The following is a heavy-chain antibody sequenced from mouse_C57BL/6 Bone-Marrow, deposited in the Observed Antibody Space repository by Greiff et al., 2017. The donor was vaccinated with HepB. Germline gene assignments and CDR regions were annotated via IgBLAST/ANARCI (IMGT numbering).Heavy chain of an antibody. CDR1: GYTFTSYW. CDR2: IYPGSGST. J-gene: IGHJ4*01. V-gene: IGHV1-55*01. Sequence: QVQLKESGAELVKPGASVKMSCKASGYTFTSYWITWVKQRPGQGLEWIGDIYPGSGSTNYNEKFKSKATLTVDTSSSTAYMQLSSLTSEDSAIYFCASPGGYYAMDYWGQGTSVTVSS. CDR3: ASPGGYYAMDY.